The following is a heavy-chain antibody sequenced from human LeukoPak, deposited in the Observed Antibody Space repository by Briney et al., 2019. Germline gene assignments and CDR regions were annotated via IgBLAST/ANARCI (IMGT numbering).Heavy chain of an antibody. CDR3: AKDRYSEAAPGSLDY. J-gene: IGHJ4*02. CDR1: GLTFSSYA. Sequence: GGSLRLSCAASGLTFSSYAMSWVRQAPGKGLEWVSAISGSGGSTYYADSVKGRFTIFRDNSKNTLSLQMNSLRAEDTAVYYCAKDRYSEAAPGSLDYWGQGTLVTVSS. CDR2: ISGSGGST. D-gene: IGHD6-13*01. V-gene: IGHV3-23*01.